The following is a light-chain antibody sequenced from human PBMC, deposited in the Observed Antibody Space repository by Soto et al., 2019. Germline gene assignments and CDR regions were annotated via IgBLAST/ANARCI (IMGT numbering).Light chain of an antibody. Sequence: QSALTQPPSASGSPGQSVTISCTGIGGDVRDTKYGSWYQQYPGKAPKLMIYEATQRPAGVPDRFSGSKSGDTASLTVSGLQDEDEADYYCVAGKNNRVFGTGTKLTVL. CDR1: GGDVRDTKY. CDR2: EAT. CDR3: VAGKNNRV. J-gene: IGLJ1*01. V-gene: IGLV2-8*01.